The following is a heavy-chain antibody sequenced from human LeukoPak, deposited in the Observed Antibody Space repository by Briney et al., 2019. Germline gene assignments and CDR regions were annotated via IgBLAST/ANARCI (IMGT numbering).Heavy chain of an antibody. CDR3: ARGRGLGVVSPYFDY. CDR2: IYGDGRT. J-gene: IGHJ4*02. V-gene: IGHV3-53*01. Sequence: GGSLRLSCVVSGFSVSNNYIIWVRQAPGNGLERVSVIYGDGRTSHSASVRGRFTISRDNSKSIVSLQMNNLRAEDTAVYYCARGRGLGVVSPYFDYWGQGTLVTVSS. D-gene: IGHD3-3*01. CDR1: GFSVSNNY.